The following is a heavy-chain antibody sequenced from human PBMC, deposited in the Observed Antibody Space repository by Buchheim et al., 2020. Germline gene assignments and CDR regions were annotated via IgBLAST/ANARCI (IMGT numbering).Heavy chain of an antibody. J-gene: IGHJ3*02. CDR2: ISYDGSHK. CDR1: GFSFNNYA. D-gene: IGHD1-26*01. Sequence: QGQLAESVGGVVQPGKSLTLSCAGSGFSFNNYAMHWVRQAPGNGLEWLAVISYDGSHKFYSDSVKGRFVIFRDNSRSSVFLQMNNLGREDTAFYFCARVDSGSYYGAFNIWGHGT. V-gene: IGHV3-30*09. CDR3: ARVDSGSYYGAFNI.